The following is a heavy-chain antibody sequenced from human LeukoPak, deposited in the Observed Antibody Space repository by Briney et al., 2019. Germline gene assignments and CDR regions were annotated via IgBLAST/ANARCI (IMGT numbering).Heavy chain of an antibody. V-gene: IGHV3-21*01. D-gene: IGHD1-14*01. Sequence: GGSLRLSCAASGFTLSSHSMNWVRQAPGKGLEWVSSISSSSSYIYYADSVKGRFTISRDNAKNSLYLRMNSLRAEDTAVYYCAKVGPEYYYYMDVWGKGTTVTVSS. CDR3: AKVGPEYYYYMDV. CDR2: ISSSSSYI. J-gene: IGHJ6*03. CDR1: GFTLSSHS.